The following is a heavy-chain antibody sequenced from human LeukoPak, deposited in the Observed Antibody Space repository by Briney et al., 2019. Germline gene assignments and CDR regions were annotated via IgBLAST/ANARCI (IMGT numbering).Heavy chain of an antibody. CDR3: ARQEAGYDYVWGSHY. CDR2: IYYSGST. CDR1: GGSISSSSYY. J-gene: IGHJ4*02. D-gene: IGHD3-16*01. Sequence: SETLSLTCTVSGGSISSSSYYWGWIRQPPGKGLEWIGSIYYSGSTYYNPSLKSRVTISVDTSKNQFSLKLSSVTAADTAVYYCARQEAGYDYVWGSHYWGQGTLVTVSS. V-gene: IGHV4-39*01.